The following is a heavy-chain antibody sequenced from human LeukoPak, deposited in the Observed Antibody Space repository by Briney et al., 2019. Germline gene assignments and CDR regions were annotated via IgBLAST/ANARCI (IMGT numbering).Heavy chain of an antibody. Sequence: SETLSLTCTVSGGSISSHYWSWIRQPPGKGLEWIGYIYYSGSTNYNPSLKSRVTISVDTSKNQFSLKLSSVTAADTAVYYCARGSSIYRTSYYMDVWGKGTTVTVSS. CDR2: IYYSGST. J-gene: IGHJ6*03. D-gene: IGHD1-14*01. CDR3: ARGSSIYRTSYYMDV. V-gene: IGHV4-59*11. CDR1: GGSISSHY.